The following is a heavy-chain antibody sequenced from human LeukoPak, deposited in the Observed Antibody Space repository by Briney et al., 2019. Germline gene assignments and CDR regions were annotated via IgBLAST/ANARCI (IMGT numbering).Heavy chain of an antibody. CDR2: ISAYNGNT. V-gene: IGHV1-18*01. D-gene: IGHD3-22*01. CDR1: GYTFNSYG. CDR3: ARDLSAQWLEGQLLWY. Sequence: RASVKVSCKASGYTFNSYGISWVRQAPGQGLEWMGWISAYNGNTDYAQKLQGRVTMTTDTSTATAYMEVRSLRSDDTAVYYCARDLSAQWLEGQLLWYWGQGTLVTVSS. J-gene: IGHJ4*02.